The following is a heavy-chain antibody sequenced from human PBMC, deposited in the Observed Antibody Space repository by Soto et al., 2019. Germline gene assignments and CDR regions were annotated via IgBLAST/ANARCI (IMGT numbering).Heavy chain of an antibody. D-gene: IGHD3-16*01. Sequence: GGSLRLSCVVSGFRFGDYTMHWVRQVPGKGLEWVSLITRDGDKTYYADSVRGRFTISRDNRKDSLHLELNSLRSDDSALYYCVKDRVLGATSKGLLEYWGQGTLL. CDR3: VKDRVLGATSKGLLEY. J-gene: IGHJ4*02. CDR2: ITRDGDKT. V-gene: IGHV3-43*01. CDR1: GFRFGDYT.